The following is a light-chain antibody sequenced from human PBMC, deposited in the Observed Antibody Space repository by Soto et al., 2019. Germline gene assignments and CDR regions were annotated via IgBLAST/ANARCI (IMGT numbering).Light chain of an antibody. Sequence: QTVVTQEPSFSVSPGGTVTLTCGLSSGSVSTEYYPSWYQQTPGQSPRTLIYSTNIRSSGVPDRFSGSILGNKAALTITGGQADDESDYYCVLYMGSGSWMFGGGTKLTVL. J-gene: IGLJ3*02. CDR1: SGSVSTEYY. CDR2: STN. CDR3: VLYMGSGSWM. V-gene: IGLV8-61*01.